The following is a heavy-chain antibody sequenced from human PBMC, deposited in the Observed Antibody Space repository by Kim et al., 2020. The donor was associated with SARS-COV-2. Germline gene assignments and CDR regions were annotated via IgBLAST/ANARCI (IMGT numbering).Heavy chain of an antibody. Sequence: GESLKISCKGSGYSFTSYWISWVRQMPGKGLEWMGRIDPSDSYTNYSPSFQGHVTISADKSISTAYLQWSSLKASDTAMYYCARHPPIAAAGTFYYYGMDVWGQGTTVTVSS. J-gene: IGHJ6*02. CDR1: GYSFTSYW. V-gene: IGHV5-10-1*01. D-gene: IGHD6-13*01. CDR2: IDPSDSYT. CDR3: ARHPPIAAAGTFYYYGMDV.